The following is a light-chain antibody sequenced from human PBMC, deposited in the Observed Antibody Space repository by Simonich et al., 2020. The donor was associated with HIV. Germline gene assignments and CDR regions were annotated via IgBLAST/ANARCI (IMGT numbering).Light chain of an antibody. CDR1: SSDVGGYNY. J-gene: IGLJ2*01. Sequence: QSALTQPRSVSGSPGQSVTISCTGTSSDVGGYNYVSWYQQLPRKAPKLMIFDVIERPSGVPDRFSGSKSANTASLTISGLQAEDEADYYCCSYAGSSTLLFGGGTKLTVL. CDR2: DVI. CDR3: CSYAGSSTLL. V-gene: IGLV2-11*01.